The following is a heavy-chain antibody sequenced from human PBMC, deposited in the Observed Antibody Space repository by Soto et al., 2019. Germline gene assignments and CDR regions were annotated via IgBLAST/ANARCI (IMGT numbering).Heavy chain of an antibody. CDR1: GFTFDDYA. V-gene: IGHV3-9*01. J-gene: IGHJ3*02. CDR3: AKGAQSSGWYGEAFDI. D-gene: IGHD6-19*01. CDR2: ISWNSGSI. Sequence: EVQLVESGGGLVQPGRSLRLSCAASGFTFDDYAMHWVRQAPGKGLEWVSGISWNSGSIGYADSVKGRFTISRDNAKNSLYLQMNSLRAEDTALYYCAKGAQSSGWYGEAFDIWGQGTMVTVSS.